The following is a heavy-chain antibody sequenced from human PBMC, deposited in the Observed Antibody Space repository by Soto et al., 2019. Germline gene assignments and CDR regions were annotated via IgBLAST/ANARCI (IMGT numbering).Heavy chain of an antibody. CDR2: IYPGDSDT. J-gene: IGHJ5*02. D-gene: IGHD6-13*01. Sequence: PGESLKISCKGSGYSFTSYWIGWVRQMPGKGLEWMGIIYPGDSDTRYSPSFQGQVTISADKSISTAYLQWSSLKASDTAMYYCATSLYSSSFFQAFDPWGKGTLVTVSS. V-gene: IGHV5-51*01. CDR1: GYSFTSYW. CDR3: ATSLYSSSFFQAFDP.